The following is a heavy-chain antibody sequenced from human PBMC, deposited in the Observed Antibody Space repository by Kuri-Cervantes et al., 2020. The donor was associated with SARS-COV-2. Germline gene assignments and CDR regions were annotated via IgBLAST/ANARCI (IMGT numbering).Heavy chain of an antibody. CDR3: AKARKGDLRPTVFDY. CDR1: GFTFDDYA. J-gene: IGHJ4*02. V-gene: IGHV3-9*03. CDR2: ISWNSGSI. Sequence: SLKISCAASGFTFDDYAMHWVRQAPGKGLEWVSGISWNSGSIGYADSVKGRFTISRDNAKNSLYLQMDSPRAEDMALYYCAKARKGDLRPTVFDYWGQGTLVTVSS. D-gene: IGHD3-3*01.